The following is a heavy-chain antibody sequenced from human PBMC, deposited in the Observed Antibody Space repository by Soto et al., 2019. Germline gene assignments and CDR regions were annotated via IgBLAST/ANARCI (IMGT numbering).Heavy chain of an antibody. CDR3: ARVSDSSGYYDAFDI. D-gene: IGHD3-22*01. CDR1: GYTFTSYG. J-gene: IGHJ3*02. CDR2: ISAYNGNT. Sequence: ASVKVSCKASGYTFTSYGISWVRQAPGQGLEWMGWISAYNGNTNYAQTLQGRVTMTTDTSTSTAYMELRSLRSDDTAVYYCARVSDSSGYYDAFDIWGQGTMVTVSS. V-gene: IGHV1-18*04.